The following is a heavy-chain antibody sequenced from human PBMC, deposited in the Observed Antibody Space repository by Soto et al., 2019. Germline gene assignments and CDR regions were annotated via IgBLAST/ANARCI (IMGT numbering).Heavy chain of an antibody. D-gene: IGHD6-13*01. Sequence: QLQLQESGPGLVKPSETLSLTCTVSGGSISSTSYYWGWIRQPPGKGLEWIGIIYYSGSTYYNPSLKSRVTISVDTSKNQFSLKLSSVTAADTAVYYCARRWYSSPGRYDYWGQGTLVTVSS. CDR1: GGSISSTSYY. V-gene: IGHV4-39*01. J-gene: IGHJ4*02. CDR2: IYYSGST. CDR3: ARRWYSSPGRYDY.